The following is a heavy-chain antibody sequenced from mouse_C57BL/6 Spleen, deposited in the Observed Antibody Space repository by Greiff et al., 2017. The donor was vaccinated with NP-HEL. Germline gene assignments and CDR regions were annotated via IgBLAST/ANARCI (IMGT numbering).Heavy chain of an antibody. V-gene: IGHV1-52*01. J-gene: IGHJ4*01. Sequence: QVQLQQPGAELVRPGSSVKLSCKASGYTFTSYWMHWVKQRPIQGLEWIGNIDPSDSETHYNQKFKDKATLTVDKSSSTAYMQLSSLTSEDSAVYYCASHIYYGYDSYYAMDYWGQGTSVTVSS. CDR3: ASHIYYGYDSYYAMDY. CDR2: IDPSDSET. D-gene: IGHD2-2*01. CDR1: GYTFTSYW.